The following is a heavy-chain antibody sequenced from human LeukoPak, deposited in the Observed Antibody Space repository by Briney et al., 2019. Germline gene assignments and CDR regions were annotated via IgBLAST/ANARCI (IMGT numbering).Heavy chain of an antibody. J-gene: IGHJ6*02. CDR3: ARDGSGSYYNENYYYYGMDV. V-gene: IGHV1-18*01. Sequence: GASVKVSCKASGYTFTSYGISWVRQAPGQGLEWMGWISAYNGNTNYAQKLQGRVTMTTDTSTSTAYMELWSLRSDDTAVYYRARDGSGSYYNENYYYYGMDVWGQGTTVTVSS. CDR2: ISAYNGNT. D-gene: IGHD3-10*01. CDR1: GYTFTSYG.